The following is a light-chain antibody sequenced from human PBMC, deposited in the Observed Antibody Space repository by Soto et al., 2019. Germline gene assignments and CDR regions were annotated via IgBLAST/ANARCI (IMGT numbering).Light chain of an antibody. CDR1: QRLSASD. CDR3: QQYGSSAPIP. Sequence: EIVLTQSPGTLSLSRGERATLSCRASQRLSASDIAWYQQKPGQAPKFLIYGVSSRATGIPDRFSGSGSETDFTLTISRLEPEDFALYYCQQYGSSAPIPFGQGTRLRL. CDR2: GVS. J-gene: IGKJ5*01. V-gene: IGKV3-20*01.